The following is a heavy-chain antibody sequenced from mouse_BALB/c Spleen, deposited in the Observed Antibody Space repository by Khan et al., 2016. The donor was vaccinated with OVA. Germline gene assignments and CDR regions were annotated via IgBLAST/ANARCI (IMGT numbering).Heavy chain of an antibody. Sequence: EVKLHESGPGLVKPSQSLSLTCTVTGYSITSGYGRNWIRQFPGNKLEWMGYIRYSGSTNYNPSLKSRISITRDTSKNQFFLQLNSVTTEDTATYYCDRTARLDYWGQGTTVTVSS. D-gene: IGHD1-2*01. J-gene: IGHJ2*01. CDR2: IRYSGST. CDR3: DRTARLDY. CDR1: GYSITSGYG. V-gene: IGHV3-1*02.